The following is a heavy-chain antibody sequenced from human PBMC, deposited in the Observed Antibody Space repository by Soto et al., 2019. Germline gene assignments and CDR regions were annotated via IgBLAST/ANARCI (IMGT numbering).Heavy chain of an antibody. V-gene: IGHV3-11*05. CDR3: ARVGYIVASDGPFDY. CDR2: IGSSSSYT. CDR1: GFTFSDYY. Sequence: QVQLVESGGGLVKPGGSLRLSCAASGFTFSDYYMSWIRQAPGKGLEWVSYIGSSSSYTNYADSVKGRFTISRDNAKNSLYLQMNSLRAEDTAVYYCARVGYIVASDGPFDYWGQGTLVTVSS. D-gene: IGHD5-12*01. J-gene: IGHJ4*02.